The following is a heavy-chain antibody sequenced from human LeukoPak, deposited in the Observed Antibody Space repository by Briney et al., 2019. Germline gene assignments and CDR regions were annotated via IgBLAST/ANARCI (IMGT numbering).Heavy chain of an antibody. D-gene: IGHD3-3*01. CDR3: ARGRPLFGVVIGEDY. CDR1: GGSISSYY. J-gene: IGHJ4*02. CDR2: IYYSGST. Sequence: SETLSLTCTVSGGSISSYYWSWIRQPPGKGLEWIGYIYYSGSTYYNPSLKSRVTISVDTSKNQFSLKLSSVTAADTAVYYCARGRPLFGVVIGEDYWGQGTLVTVSS. V-gene: IGHV4-59*12.